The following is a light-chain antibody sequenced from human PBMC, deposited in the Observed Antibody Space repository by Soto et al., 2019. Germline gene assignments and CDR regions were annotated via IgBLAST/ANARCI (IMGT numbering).Light chain of an antibody. CDR2: DVS. V-gene: IGKV1-13*02. CDR3: QQFHTYPIT. Sequence: AIQLTQSPSSLSASVGDRVTITCRASQDIRGALAWYQQKPGKPPKLLIFDVSSLQSGVPSRFSGSGSGTDFTLTISSLQPEDFATYYCQQFHTYPITFGPGTRLEIK. CDR1: QDIRGA. J-gene: IGKJ5*01.